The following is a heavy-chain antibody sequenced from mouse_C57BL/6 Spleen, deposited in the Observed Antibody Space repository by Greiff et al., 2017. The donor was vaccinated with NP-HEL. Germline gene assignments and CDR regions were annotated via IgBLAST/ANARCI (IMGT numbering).Heavy chain of an antibody. CDR2: IHPNSGST. V-gene: IGHV1-64*01. Sequence: QVQLQQSGAELVKPGASVKLSCKASGYTFTSYWMHWVKQRPGQGLEWIGMIHPNSGSTNYNEKFKSKATLTVDKSSSTAYMQLSSLTSEDSAVYYCARDYDYDAYAMDYWGQGTSVTVSS. CDR1: GYTFTSYW. CDR3: ARDYDYDAYAMDY. J-gene: IGHJ4*01. D-gene: IGHD2-4*01.